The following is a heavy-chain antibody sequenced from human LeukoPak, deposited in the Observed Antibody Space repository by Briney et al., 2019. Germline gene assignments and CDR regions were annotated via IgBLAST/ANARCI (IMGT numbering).Heavy chain of an antibody. D-gene: IGHD3-3*01. J-gene: IGHJ4*02. V-gene: IGHV1-8*01. CDR3: AITPSQYYDFWRGSYD. CDR2: MNPNSGNT. CDR1: GYTFTSYD. Sequence: ASVKVSCKASGYTFTSYDINWVRQATGQGLEWMGWMNPNSGNTGYAQKFQGRVTMTRNTSISTAYMELSSLRSEDTAVYYCAITPSQYYDFWRGSYDWGQGTLVTGSS.